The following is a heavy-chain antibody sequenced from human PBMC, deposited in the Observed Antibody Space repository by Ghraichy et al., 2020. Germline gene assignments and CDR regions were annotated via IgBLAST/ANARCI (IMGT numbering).Heavy chain of an antibody. CDR3: ARRRGGLLWFGELVD. CDR1: GGSISSYY. Sequence: SETLSLTCTVSGGSISSYYWSWIRQPPGKGLEWIGYIYYSGSTNYNPSLKSRVTISVDTSKNQFSLKLSSVTAADTAVYYCARRRGGLLWFGELVDWGQGTLVTVSS. V-gene: IGHV4-59*08. CDR2: IYYSGST. D-gene: IGHD3-10*01. J-gene: IGHJ4*02.